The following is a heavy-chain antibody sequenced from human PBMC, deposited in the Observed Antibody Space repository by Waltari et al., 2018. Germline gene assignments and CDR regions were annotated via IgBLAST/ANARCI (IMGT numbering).Heavy chain of an antibody. CDR2: IYHSGST. D-gene: IGHD3-3*01. CDR1: GYSISSGYY. V-gene: IGHV4-38-2*01. Sequence: QVQLQESGPGLVKPSETLSLTCAVSGYSISSGYYWGWIRQPPGKGLEWIGGIYHSGSTYYNPSLKSRVTISVDTSKNQFSLKLSSVTAADTAVYYCARAGLYYDFWSGYFDYWGQGTLVTVSS. CDR3: ARAGLYYDFWSGYFDY. J-gene: IGHJ4*02.